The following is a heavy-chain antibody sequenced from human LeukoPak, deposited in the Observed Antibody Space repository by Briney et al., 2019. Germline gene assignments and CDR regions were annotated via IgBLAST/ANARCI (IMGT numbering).Heavy chain of an antibody. D-gene: IGHD7-27*01. J-gene: IGHJ4*02. CDR3: ARGTPGDPSNFDY. Sequence: GGSLRLSCAASGFTFSSNYMSWVRQAPGKGLEWVSVIYSGGSTYYADSVKGRFTISRDNSKNTLYLQINSLRAEDTAVYYCARGTPGDPSNFDYWGQGTLVTVSS. CDR2: IYSGGST. CDR1: GFTFSSNY. V-gene: IGHV3-53*01.